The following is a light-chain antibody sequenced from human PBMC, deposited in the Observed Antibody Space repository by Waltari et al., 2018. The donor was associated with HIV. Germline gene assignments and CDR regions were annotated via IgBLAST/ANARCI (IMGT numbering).Light chain of an antibody. Sequence: QSALTQPASVSGSPGQSLTVPCTGTSSDVGGSNYVSWYQQHPGKAPKLQISAVTYRPSGVSSLFSGSKSGNTASLTISGLRAEDEADYYCISYTSSSTLVFGGGTKVTVL. CDR1: SSDVGGSNY. V-gene: IGLV2-14*03. CDR2: AVT. CDR3: ISYTSSSTLV. J-gene: IGLJ2*01.